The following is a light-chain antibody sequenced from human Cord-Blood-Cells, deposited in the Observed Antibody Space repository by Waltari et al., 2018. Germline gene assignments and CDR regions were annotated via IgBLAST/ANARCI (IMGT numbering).Light chain of an antibody. V-gene: IGKV1-13*02. CDR2: DAS. CDR1: QGISSA. J-gene: IGKJ4*01. CDR3: QQFNSYPLT. Sequence: AIQLTQSPSSLSASVGDRVTITCRASQGISSALAWYQQKPGKAPKLLSYDASSLESGVPSRFSGSGTGTDFTLTIISLQPEEFATYYCQQFNSYPLTFGGGTKVEIK.